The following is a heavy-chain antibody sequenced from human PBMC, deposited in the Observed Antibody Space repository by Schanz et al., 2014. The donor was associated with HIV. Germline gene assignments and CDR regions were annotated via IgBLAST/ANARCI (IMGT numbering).Heavy chain of an antibody. J-gene: IGHJ6*02. Sequence: QVQLVESGGGLVKPGGSLRLSCAVSGFTLSSYGMHWVRQAPGKGLEWVAVISYDGSSKYYADSVKGRFTISRDNSKNTLYLQMNSLRAEDTAVYYCARGSGPYYYYYGMDVWGQGTTVTVSS. CDR1: GFTLSSYG. CDR3: ARGSGPYYYYYGMDV. V-gene: IGHV3-30*03. CDR2: ISYDGSSK. D-gene: IGHD3-10*01.